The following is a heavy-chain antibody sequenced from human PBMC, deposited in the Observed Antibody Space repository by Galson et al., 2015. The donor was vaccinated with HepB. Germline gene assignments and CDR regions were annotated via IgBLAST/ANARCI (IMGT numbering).Heavy chain of an antibody. V-gene: IGHV1-3*01. CDR1: GYTFTSYA. CDR3: ASNPYSSSESPYYYYYYMDV. D-gene: IGHD6-13*01. J-gene: IGHJ6*03. Sequence: SVKVSCKASGYTFTSYAMHWVRQAPGQRLEWMGWINAGNGNTKYSQKFQGRVTITRDTSASTAYMELSSLRSEDTAVYYCASNPYSSSESPYYYYYYMDVWGKGTTVTVSS. CDR2: INAGNGNT.